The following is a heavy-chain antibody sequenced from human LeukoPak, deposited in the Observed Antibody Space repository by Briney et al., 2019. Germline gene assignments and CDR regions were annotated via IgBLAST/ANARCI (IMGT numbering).Heavy chain of an antibody. J-gene: IGHJ4*02. V-gene: IGHV3-74*01. CDR1: GFTFSSYW. D-gene: IGHD1-26*01. CDR2: INSDGSSR. CDR3: ARDRGSYSRYFDY. Sequence: PGGSLRLSCGASGFTFSSYWMHWVRQAPGKGLVWVSRINSDGSSRTYADSVKGRFTISRDNAKNTLSLQMNSLRTEDTAVYYCARDRGSYSRYFDYWGQGTLVTVS.